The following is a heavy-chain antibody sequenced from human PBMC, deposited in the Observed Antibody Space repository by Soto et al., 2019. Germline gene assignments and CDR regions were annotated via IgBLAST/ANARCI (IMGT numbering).Heavy chain of an antibody. CDR3: AVEVADRSGFMDV. Sequence: GXSVKVSFKASGYTFTSYGISWVRQAPGQGLEWMGWISAYNGNTNYAQKLQGRVTMTTDTSTSTAYMELRSLRSDDKAVYYCAVEVADRSGFMDVWGQGTKVTVSS. J-gene: IGHJ6*02. D-gene: IGHD3-3*01. CDR2: ISAYNGNT. CDR1: GYTFTSYG. V-gene: IGHV1-18*01.